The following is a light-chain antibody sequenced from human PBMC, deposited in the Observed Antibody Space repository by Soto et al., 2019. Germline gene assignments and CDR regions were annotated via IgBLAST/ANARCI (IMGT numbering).Light chain of an antibody. CDR2: AAS. CDR3: QQSYSTPWT. J-gene: IGKJ1*01. V-gene: IGKV1-39*01. CDR1: QSITNY. Sequence: DIQMTQSPSSLSASVGDRVTITCRASQSITNYLNWPQQNPGKAPKLLIYAASSLQRGVPSRFSGSDSETNYSLRISSQQPEDRETCYCQQSYSTPWTFGQGTKVEI.